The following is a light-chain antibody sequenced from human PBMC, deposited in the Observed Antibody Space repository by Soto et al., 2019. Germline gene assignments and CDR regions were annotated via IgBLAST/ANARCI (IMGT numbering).Light chain of an antibody. Sequence: DIEMTQSAASLSVSLGERATIHCRSSQSLIYTHNKRDYLAWYQQKPRQPPKLLIYWASTRESGVPDRFSGSGSGTDFTLTISSLQAEDVAVYYCQQYFSSPLTFGGGTKVEL. CDR2: WAS. CDR3: QQYFSSPLT. J-gene: IGKJ4*01. V-gene: IGKV4-1*01. CDR1: QSLIYTHNKRDY.